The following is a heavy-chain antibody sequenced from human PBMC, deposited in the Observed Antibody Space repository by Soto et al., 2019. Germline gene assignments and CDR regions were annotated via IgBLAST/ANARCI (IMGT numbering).Heavy chain of an antibody. CDR3: AREDGVVGSSSAFDH. CDR1: GLTSSTYT. J-gene: IGHJ4*02. Sequence: PXVALQLSCVFSGLTSSTYTMNWVRQAAGKGLEWVSSINGRSNYVYYADSVKGRFTISRDNAKNSLYLQMNRLRAEDTAIYYCAREDGVVGSSSAFDHWALGTLVTVS. V-gene: IGHV3-21*01. D-gene: IGHD1-26*01. CDR2: INGRSNYV.